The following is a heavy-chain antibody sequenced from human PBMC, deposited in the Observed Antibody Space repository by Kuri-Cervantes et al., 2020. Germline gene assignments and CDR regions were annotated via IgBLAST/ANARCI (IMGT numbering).Heavy chain of an antibody. D-gene: IGHD6-19*01. J-gene: IGHJ3*02. CDR3: ARDLQSVAGDTWTDAFDI. Sequence: GGCRSPACALSRFTFSSNATHWVRQAAGKGLEWVAVVSYDGSNKYYADSVKGRFTISRDNSKNTLYLQMNSLRAEDTAVYYCARDLQSVAGDTWTDAFDIWGQGTMVTVSS. CDR2: VSYDGSNK. V-gene: IGHV3-30-3*01. CDR1: RFTFSSNA.